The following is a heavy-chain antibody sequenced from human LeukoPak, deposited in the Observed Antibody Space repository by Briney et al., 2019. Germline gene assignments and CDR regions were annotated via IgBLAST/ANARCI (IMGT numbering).Heavy chain of an antibody. D-gene: IGHD1-1*01. Sequence: SETLSLTCTVSGGSISSYYWSWIRQPPGRGLEWIGSIYYSGSTYYNPSLKSRVTISVDTSKNQFSLKLSSVTAADTAVHYCARVTLNSGSPVIDYWGQGTLVTVSS. CDR2: IYYSGST. J-gene: IGHJ4*02. V-gene: IGHV4-59*01. CDR1: GGSISSYY. CDR3: ARVTLNSGSPVIDY.